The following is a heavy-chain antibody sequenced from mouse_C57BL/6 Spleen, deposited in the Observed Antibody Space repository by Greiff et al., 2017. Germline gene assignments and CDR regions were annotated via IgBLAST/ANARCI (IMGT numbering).Heavy chain of an antibody. J-gene: IGHJ1*03. CDR1: GYTFTSYW. CDR3: ARWLTGTEGYFHG. V-gene: IGHV1-52*01. D-gene: IGHD4-1*01. CDR2: IDPSDSET. Sequence: QVQLQQPGAELVRPGSSVKLSCKASGYTFTSYWMHWVKQRPIQGLEWIGNIDPSDSETHYNQKFKDKATLTVDKSSSTAYMQRSSLTSEDSAVYYCARWLTGTEGYFHGGGTGATVTLSS.